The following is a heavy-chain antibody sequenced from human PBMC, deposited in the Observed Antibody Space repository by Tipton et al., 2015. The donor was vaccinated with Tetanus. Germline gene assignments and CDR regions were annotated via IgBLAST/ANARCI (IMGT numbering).Heavy chain of an antibody. CDR2: IYYSGST. D-gene: IGHD3-3*01. V-gene: IGHV4-31*03. CDR1: GGSISSGGYY. CDR3: ARVSVSPYFDY. J-gene: IGHJ4*02. Sequence: TLSLTCTVSGGSISSGGYYWSWIRQHPGKGLEWIGYIYYSGSTYYNPSLKSRVTISVDTSKNRFSLKPSSVTAADTAVYYCARVSVSPYFDYWGQGPLVPVSS.